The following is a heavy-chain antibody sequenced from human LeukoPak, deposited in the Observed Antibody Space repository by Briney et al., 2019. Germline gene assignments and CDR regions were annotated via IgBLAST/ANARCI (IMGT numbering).Heavy chain of an antibody. D-gene: IGHD6-19*01. J-gene: IGHJ5*02. CDR3: ARHSTSGWNWSDP. CDR2: IYYSGST. CDR1: GGSISSYY. V-gene: IGHV4-59*08. Sequence: PSETLSLTCTVSGGSISSYYWSWIRQPPGKGLEWIGYIYYSGSTNYNPSLKSRVTISVDTSKNQFSLKLTSVTAADTAVYYCARHSTSGWNWSDPWGQGTLVTVSS.